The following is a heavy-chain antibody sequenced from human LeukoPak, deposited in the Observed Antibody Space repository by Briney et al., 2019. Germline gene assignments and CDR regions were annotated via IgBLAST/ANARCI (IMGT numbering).Heavy chain of an antibody. D-gene: IGHD2/OR15-2a*01. CDR3: AKDGRGNNWFDP. Sequence: SQTLALTCAISGDSVSGNSASWNWIRQSPSRGLEWVGRTYYRSKWFNDYAVSVKGRITISADTSKNQFSLQLNSVTPEDTAVYYCAKDGRGNNWFDPWGQGTLVTVSS. V-gene: IGHV6-1*01. CDR2: TYYRSKWFN. CDR1: GDSVSGNSAS. J-gene: IGHJ5*02.